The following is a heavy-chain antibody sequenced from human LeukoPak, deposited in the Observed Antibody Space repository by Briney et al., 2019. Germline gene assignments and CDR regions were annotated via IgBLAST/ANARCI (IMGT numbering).Heavy chain of an antibody. V-gene: IGHV4-39*01. J-gene: IGHJ4*02. CDR2: IHYGGST. D-gene: IGHD3-22*01. CDR3: ARLGYYDSSGYYYY. CDR1: GGSLSSNYY. Sequence: SETLSLTCTVSGGSLSSNYYWGWIRQPPGKGLEWIGSIHYGGSTYYNPSLKSRVTIFVDTSKNQFSLKLSSVTATDAAVYYCARLGYYDSSGYYYYWGQGTLVTVSS.